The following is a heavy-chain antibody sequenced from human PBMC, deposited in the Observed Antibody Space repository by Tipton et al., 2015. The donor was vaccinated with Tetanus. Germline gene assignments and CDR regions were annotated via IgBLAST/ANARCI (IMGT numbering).Heavy chain of an antibody. CDR1: GFTFSSYA. V-gene: IGHV3-9*01. CDR2: ISWNSGSI. CDR3: AKDLDRRFHSSSYGGAFDI. Sequence: QLVQSGGGLVQPGGSLRLSCSASGFTFSSYAMHWVRQAPGKGLEWVSGISWNSGSIGYADSVKGRFTISRDNAKNSLYLQMNSLRAEDTALYYCAKDLDRRFHSSSYGGAFDIWGQGTMVTVSS. J-gene: IGHJ3*02. D-gene: IGHD6-13*01.